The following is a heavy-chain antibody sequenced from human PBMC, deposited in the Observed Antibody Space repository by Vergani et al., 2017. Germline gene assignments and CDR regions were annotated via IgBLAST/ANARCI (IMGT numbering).Heavy chain of an antibody. D-gene: IGHD2-8*01. CDR1: GFTSSYYG. J-gene: IGHJ1*01. CDR2: ISYDGTQK. V-gene: IGHV3-30*03. CDR3: ATKSCCTPRFRIGYFRD. Sequence: QVHLVESGGGVVQPGRSLRLSCVVSGFTSSYYGMHWVRQAPGKGLEWVAVISYDGTQKYYADSVKGRFTISRDISKSTLYLQMNSLRTEDTARYDCATKSCCTPRFRIGYFRDWGQGTLVIVSS.